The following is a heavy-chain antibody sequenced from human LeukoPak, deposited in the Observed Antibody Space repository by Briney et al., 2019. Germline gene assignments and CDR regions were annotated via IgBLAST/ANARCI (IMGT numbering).Heavy chain of an antibody. J-gene: IGHJ4*02. V-gene: IGHV1-46*03. D-gene: IGHD2-21*01. CDR2: INPSGGST. CDR1: GGTFSSYA. CDR3: ARAPAYCGGDCYPDY. Sequence: ASVKVSCKASGGTFSSYAISWVRQAPGQGLEWMGIINPSGGSTSYAQKFQGRVTMTRDTSTSTVYMELSSLRSEDTAVYYCARAPAYCGGDCYPDYWGQGTLVTVSS.